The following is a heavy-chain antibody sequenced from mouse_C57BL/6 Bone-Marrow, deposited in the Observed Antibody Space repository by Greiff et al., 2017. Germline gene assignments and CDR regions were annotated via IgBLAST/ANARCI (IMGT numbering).Heavy chain of an antibody. V-gene: IGHV1-18*01. Sequence: EVQLQQSGPELVKPGASVKIPCKASGYTFTDYNIDWVKQSHGKSLEWIGDINPNNGGTIYNQKFKGKATLTVDKSSRTAYMERRSLTSEDTAVYYWARNVAGYDAMGYWGQGTSVIVSS. D-gene: IGHD1-1*01. CDR3: ARNVAGYDAMGY. CDR1: GYTFTDYN. CDR2: INPNNGGT. J-gene: IGHJ4*01.